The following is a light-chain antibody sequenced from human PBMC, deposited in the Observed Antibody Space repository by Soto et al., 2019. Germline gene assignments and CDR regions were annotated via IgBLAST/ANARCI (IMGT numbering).Light chain of an antibody. CDR1: QSISSW. J-gene: IGKJ2*01. CDR3: QQYNSYSYT. CDR2: DAS. Sequence: DIQMTQSPSTLSASVGDRVTITCRASQSISSWLAWYQQKPGKAPKLLIYDASSLESGVPSRFSGSGSGTEFTLTISSLQPDEFATYYFQQYNSYSYTFGQGTKLEIK. V-gene: IGKV1-5*01.